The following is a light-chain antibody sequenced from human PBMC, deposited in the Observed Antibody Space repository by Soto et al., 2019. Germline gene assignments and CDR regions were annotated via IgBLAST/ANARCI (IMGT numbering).Light chain of an antibody. CDR2: WAS. CDR3: QQYYTAPVA. Sequence: DIVMAQSPDSLAVPLGERATIHCRSSQSVLDSSNNKNYLAWYQQKAGQPPKVLIYWASARESGVPDRFSGSGSGTDFTLSISSLQAEDVAVYYCQQYYTAPVAFGTGTKVYIE. J-gene: IGKJ3*01. CDR1: QSVLDSSNNKNY. V-gene: IGKV4-1*01.